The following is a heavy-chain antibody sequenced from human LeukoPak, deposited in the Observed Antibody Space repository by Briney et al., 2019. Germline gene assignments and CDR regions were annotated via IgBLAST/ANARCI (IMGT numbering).Heavy chain of an antibody. D-gene: IGHD2-21*02. V-gene: IGHV4-39*01. Sequence: PSETLSLTCTVSGGSISSSSYYWGWIRQPPGKGLEWIGSIYYSGSTYYNPSLKSRVTISVDTSKNQFSLKLSSVTAADTAVYYCARQRSLAYCGGDCYWDFDYWGQGTLVTVSS. CDR1: GGSISSSSYY. CDR2: IYYSGST. J-gene: IGHJ4*02. CDR3: ARQRSLAYCGGDCYWDFDY.